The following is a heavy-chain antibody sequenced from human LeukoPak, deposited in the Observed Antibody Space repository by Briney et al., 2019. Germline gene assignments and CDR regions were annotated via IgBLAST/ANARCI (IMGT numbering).Heavy chain of an antibody. Sequence: GAALKVSRKASGYTFISYEINWVRQAPGQGLEWVGWIHPNSGKTGYAQKFQSRVTMTRDTSTETAFMELSSLKFDDTAIFYCARGHYGGNRYFDIWGQGTLVTVSS. CDR1: GYTFISYE. J-gene: IGHJ4*02. V-gene: IGHV1-8*01. D-gene: IGHD4-23*01. CDR2: IHPNSGKT. CDR3: ARGHYGGNRYFDI.